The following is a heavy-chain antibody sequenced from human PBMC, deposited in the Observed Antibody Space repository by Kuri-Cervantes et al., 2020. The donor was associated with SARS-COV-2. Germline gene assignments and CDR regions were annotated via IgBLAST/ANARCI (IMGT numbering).Heavy chain of an antibody. D-gene: IGHD3-22*01. CDR3: SRTYDSSGSLYYYYYMDV. CDR1: GLTVRSNY. J-gene: IGHJ6*03. Sequence: GGSLRLSCAASGLTVRSNYMSWVRQAPGKGLEWVSVIYSGGSIYYADSVKGRFTISRDNAKNSLYLQMNSLRAEDTAVYYCSRTYDSSGSLYYYYYMDVWGKGTTVTVSS. CDR2: IYSGGSI. V-gene: IGHV3-53*01.